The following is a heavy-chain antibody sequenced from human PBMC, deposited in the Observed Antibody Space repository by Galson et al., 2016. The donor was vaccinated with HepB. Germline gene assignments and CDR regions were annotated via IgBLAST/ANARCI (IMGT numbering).Heavy chain of an antibody. J-gene: IGHJ5*02. V-gene: IGHV5-51*01. D-gene: IGHD2-21*01. CDR2: IHPGESAI. CDR1: GFRFTSYY. CDR3: ASRLRGAWSPWFDP. Sequence: QSGAEVKKPGESLNIFCKTSGFRFTSYYIAWVRQVPGKGLEWVGIIHPGESAIRYSPSFRSHITFSVDKSTDTAYLQWTSLKASDTAVSYCASRLRGAWSPWFDPWGQGTLVTVSS.